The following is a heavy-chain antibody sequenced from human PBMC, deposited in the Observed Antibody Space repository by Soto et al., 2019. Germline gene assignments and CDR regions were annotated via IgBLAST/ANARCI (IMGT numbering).Heavy chain of an antibody. V-gene: IGHV3-23*01. Sequence: GGSLRPSCAASGVICSSYDMSWVRQAPGKGLEWVSTILVDGRTFYVDSVKGRFTISRDTSQNTVYLQMNSLTAGDTALYYCAKATATGGGAFDICGQGTMVTVSS. CDR2: ILVDGRT. CDR1: GVICSSYD. J-gene: IGHJ3*02. D-gene: IGHD2-8*02. CDR3: AKATATGGGAFDI.